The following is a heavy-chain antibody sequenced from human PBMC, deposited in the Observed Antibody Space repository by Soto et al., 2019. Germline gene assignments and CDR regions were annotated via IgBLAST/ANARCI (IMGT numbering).Heavy chain of an antibody. CDR3: ARDRDGSGWFSTPYFDY. D-gene: IGHD6-19*01. V-gene: IGHV1-46*01. Sequence: GASVKVSCKASGYTFTSYYMHWVRQAPGQGLEWMGIINPSGGSTSYAQKFQGRVTMTRDTSTSTVYMELSSLRSEDTAVYYCARDRDGSGWFSTPYFDYWGQGTLVTVSS. J-gene: IGHJ4*02. CDR1: GYTFTSYY. CDR2: INPSGGST.